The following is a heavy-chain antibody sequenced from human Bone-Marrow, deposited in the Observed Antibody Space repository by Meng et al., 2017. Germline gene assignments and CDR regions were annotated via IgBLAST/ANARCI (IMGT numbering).Heavy chain of an antibody. J-gene: IGHJ4*02. CDR1: GYTFTSYA. D-gene: IGHD2/OR15-2a*01. Sequence: QVQGVKCGAELKKPGDSGKVSCKASGYTFTSYAMNWVRQAPGQGLEWMGWINTNTGNPTYAQGFTGRFVFSLDTSVSTAYLQISSLKAEDTAVYYCARDARGLLKDYWGQGTLVTVSS. V-gene: IGHV7-4-1*02. CDR2: INTNTGNP. CDR3: ARDARGLLKDY.